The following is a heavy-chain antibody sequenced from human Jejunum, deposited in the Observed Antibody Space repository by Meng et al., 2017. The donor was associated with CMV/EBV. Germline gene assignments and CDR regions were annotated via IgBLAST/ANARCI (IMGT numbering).Heavy chain of an antibody. V-gene: IGHV3-9*01. CDR2: ISWNSGNA. D-gene: IGHD1-7*01. CDR1: FTVDEYG. J-gene: IGHJ4*02. Sequence: FTVDEYGMSGVRQVPGKGLEWVSGISWNSGNAGYADSVKGRFTISRDNAKNSLYLEMNSLRPDDTALYYCAKAPSGGRNYFFYFDIWGQGTLVTVSS. CDR3: AKAPSGGRNYFFYFDI.